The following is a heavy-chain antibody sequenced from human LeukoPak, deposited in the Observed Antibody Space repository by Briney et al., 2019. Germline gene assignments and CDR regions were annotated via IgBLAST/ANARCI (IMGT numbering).Heavy chain of an antibody. CDR1: GFTFRTYA. V-gene: IGHV3-23*01. CDR2: IRSSGEST. Sequence: GGSLRLSCAASGFTFRTYAMSWVRQAPGKGLEWVSSIRSSGESTYYADSVKGRFTISRDNSRNTVFLQMKSLTAEDTAVYYCAKEVREGAWFYFDYWGQGTLATVSS. D-gene: IGHD3-10*01. CDR3: AKEVREGAWFYFDY. J-gene: IGHJ4*02.